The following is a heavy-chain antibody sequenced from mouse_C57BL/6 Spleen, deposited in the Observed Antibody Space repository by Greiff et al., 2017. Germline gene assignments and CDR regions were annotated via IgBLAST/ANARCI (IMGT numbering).Heavy chain of an antibody. D-gene: IGHD1-1*01. Sequence: QVQLQQPGAELVRPGTSVQLSCKASGYTFTSYWMHWVKQRPGQGLEWIGVIDPSDSYTNYNQKFKGKATLTVDTSSSTAYMQLSSLTSEDSAVYYCARNYYGSSKNAMDYWGQGTSVTVSS. CDR3: ARNYYGSSKNAMDY. V-gene: IGHV1-59*01. J-gene: IGHJ4*01. CDR2: IDPSDSYT. CDR1: GYTFTSYW.